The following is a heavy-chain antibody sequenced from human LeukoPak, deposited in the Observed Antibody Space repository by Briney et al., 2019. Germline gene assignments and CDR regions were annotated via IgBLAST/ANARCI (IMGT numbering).Heavy chain of an antibody. CDR2: INLSGHT. CDR1: GGSISSYY. J-gene: IGHJ3*02. Sequence: SETLSLTCTVSGGSISSYYWSWIRQPPGKGLEWIGSINLSGHTYYNPSLKSRVTISVDTSKNQFSLKLSSVTAADTAVYYCARQVATKGEWAFDIWGQGTMVTASS. D-gene: IGHD5-12*01. V-gene: IGHV4-59*08. CDR3: ARQVATKGEWAFDI.